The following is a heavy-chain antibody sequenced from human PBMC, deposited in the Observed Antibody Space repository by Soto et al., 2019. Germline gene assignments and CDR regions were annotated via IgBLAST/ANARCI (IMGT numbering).Heavy chain of an antibody. V-gene: IGHV3-53*01. CDR1: GFPVSGTY. Sequence: GGSLRLSCDASGFPVSGTYMSWVRQAPGMGLEWVAVIESGGSTHYADSVKGRFTISRDIPKNMIYLQLHTLRAEDTAVYYCAKDLGPLRLLNYYFYGLDVWGQGTTVTVSS. D-gene: IGHD2-15*01. J-gene: IGHJ6*02. CDR2: IESGGST. CDR3: AKDLGPLRLLNYYFYGLDV.